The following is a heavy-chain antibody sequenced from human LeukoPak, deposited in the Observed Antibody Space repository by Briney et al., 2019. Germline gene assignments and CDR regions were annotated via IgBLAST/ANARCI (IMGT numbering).Heavy chain of an antibody. CDR2: IWYDGSNK. Sequence: GGSLRLSCAASGFTFSSYGMHWVRQAPGKGLEWVAVIWYDGSNKYYADSVKGRFTISRDNSKNTLYLQMNSLRAEDTAVYYCARDQFRGVIQTKLDYWGQGTLVTVSS. D-gene: IGHD3-10*01. CDR3: ARDQFRGVIQTKLDY. V-gene: IGHV3-33*01. J-gene: IGHJ4*02. CDR1: GFTFSSYG.